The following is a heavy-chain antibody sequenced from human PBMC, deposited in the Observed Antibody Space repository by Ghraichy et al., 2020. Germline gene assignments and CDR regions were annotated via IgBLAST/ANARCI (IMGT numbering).Heavy chain of an antibody. D-gene: IGHD3-3*01. CDR3: ASRRITIFGARYGMDV. V-gene: IGHV4-34*01. CDR2: INHSGST. J-gene: IGHJ6*02. CDR1: GGSFSGYY. Sequence: SQTLSLTCAVYGGSFSGYYWSWIRQPPGKGLEWIGEINHSGSTNYNPSLKSRVTISVDTSKNQFSLKLSSVTAADTAVYYCASRRITIFGARYGMDVWGQGTTVTVSS.